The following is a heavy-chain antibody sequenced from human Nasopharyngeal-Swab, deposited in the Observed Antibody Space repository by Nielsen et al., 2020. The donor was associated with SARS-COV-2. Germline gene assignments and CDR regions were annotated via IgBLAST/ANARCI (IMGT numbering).Heavy chain of an antibody. CDR2: IYTSGST. CDR1: GGSISSGSYY. CDR3: ARVPAQGSGWYYFDY. D-gene: IGHD6-19*01. V-gene: IGHV4-61*02. Sequence: SETLSLTCTVSGGSISSGSYYWSWIRQPAGKGLEWIGRIYTSGSTNYNPSLKSRVTISVDTSKNQISLKLSSVTAADTAVYYCARVPAQGSGWYYFDYWGQGTLVTVSS. J-gene: IGHJ4*02.